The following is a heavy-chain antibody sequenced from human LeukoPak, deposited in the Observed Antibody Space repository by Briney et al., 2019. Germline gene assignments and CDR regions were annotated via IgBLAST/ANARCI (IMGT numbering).Heavy chain of an antibody. V-gene: IGHV3-9*01. CDR3: AKDTYDSSGYYFS. CDR2: ISWNSGSI. D-gene: IGHD3-22*01. J-gene: IGHJ4*02. CDR1: GFTFDDYA. Sequence: GRSLRLSCAASGFTFDDYAMHWVRQAPGKGLEWVSGISWNSGSIGYADSVKGRFTISRDNAKNSLYLQMDSLRAEDTALYYCAKDTYDSSGYYFSWGQGTLVTVSS.